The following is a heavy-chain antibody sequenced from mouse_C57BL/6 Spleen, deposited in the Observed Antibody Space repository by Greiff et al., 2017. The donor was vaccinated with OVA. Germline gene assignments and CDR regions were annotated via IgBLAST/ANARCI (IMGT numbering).Heavy chain of an antibody. D-gene: IGHD1-1*01. J-gene: IGHJ2*01. Sequence: QVQLQQSGPELVKPGASVKISCKASGYAFSSSWMNWVKQRPGKGLEWIGRIYPGDGDTNYNGKFKGKATLTADKSSSTAYMQLSSLTSEDSAVYFCAREGGGITTVVDYWGQGTTLTVSS. CDR1: GYAFSSSW. CDR3: AREGGGITTVVDY. V-gene: IGHV1-82*01. CDR2: IYPGDGDT.